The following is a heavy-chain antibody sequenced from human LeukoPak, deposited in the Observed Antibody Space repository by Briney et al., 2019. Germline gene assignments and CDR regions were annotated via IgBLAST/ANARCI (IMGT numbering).Heavy chain of an antibody. Sequence: GGSLRLSCAASGFTFSSYWVSWVRQAPGKGLEWVANIKQDGSEKYYVDSVKGRFTISRDNAKNPLYLQMNSLRAEDTAVYYCATMVRGVMTRWGQGTLVTVSS. CDR1: GFTFSSYW. CDR2: IKQDGSEK. J-gene: IGHJ4*02. D-gene: IGHD3-10*01. CDR3: ATMVRGVMTR. V-gene: IGHV3-7*01.